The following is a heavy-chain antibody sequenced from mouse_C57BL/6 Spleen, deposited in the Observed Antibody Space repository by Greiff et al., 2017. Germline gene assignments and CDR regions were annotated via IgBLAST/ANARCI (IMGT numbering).Heavy chain of an antibody. V-gene: IGHV1-26*01. J-gene: IGHJ1*03. CDR2: INPNNGGT. CDR1: GYTFTDYY. Sequence: EVQLQQSGPELVKPGASVKISCKASGYTFTDYYMNWVKQSHGKSLEWIGDINPNNGGTSYNQKFKGKATLTVDKSSSTAYMELRSLTSEDSAVXYCARGVTTRSYWYFDVWGTGTTVTVSS. CDR3: ARGVTTRSYWYFDV. D-gene: IGHD2-2*01.